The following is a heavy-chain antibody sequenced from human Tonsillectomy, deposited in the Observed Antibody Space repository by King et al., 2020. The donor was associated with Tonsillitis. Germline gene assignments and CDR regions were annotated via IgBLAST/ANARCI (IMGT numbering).Heavy chain of an antibody. CDR1: GFTFGDYG. V-gene: IGHV3-20*01. D-gene: IGHD6-13*01. Sequence: VQLVESGGGVVRPGGSLRLSCEASGFTFGDYGMSWVRQAPGKGLEWGSGLNWNGGSTAYADSVRGRFIISRDNTKNSLYLQMNNLRAEDTAFYHCAKGGGDYSSNWYDYFAHWGQGTLVTVSS. CDR2: LNWNGGST. CDR3: AKGGGDYSSNWYDYFAH. J-gene: IGHJ4*02.